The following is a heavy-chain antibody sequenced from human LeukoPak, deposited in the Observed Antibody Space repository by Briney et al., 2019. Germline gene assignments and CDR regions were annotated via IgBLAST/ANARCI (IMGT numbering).Heavy chain of an antibody. J-gene: IGHJ4*02. D-gene: IGHD3-10*01. CDR1: GFTFSSYE. Sequence: PGGSLRLSCAPSGFTFSSYEMNWVRQAPGKGLEWVSYISSSGSTIYYADSVKGRFTISRANAKNSLYLQMNSLRAEDTAVYYCARVGGWFGEPSPRDYWGQGTLVTVSS. CDR3: ARVGGWFGEPSPRDY. CDR2: ISSSGSTI. V-gene: IGHV3-48*03.